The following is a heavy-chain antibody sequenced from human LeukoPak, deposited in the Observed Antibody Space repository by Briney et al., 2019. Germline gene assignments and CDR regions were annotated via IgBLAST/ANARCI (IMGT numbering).Heavy chain of an antibody. CDR1: GYVFTSFY. Sequence: ASVKVSCKTSGYVFTSFYIHWVRQAPGQGLEWMGWISAFTGNTNYAQKFQGRATMTTDTSTTTAYMELRSLRSDDTAVYYCARVGFGVDYGSASYDYWGQGTLVTVSS. CDR2: ISAFTGNT. V-gene: IGHV1-18*04. CDR3: ARVGFGVDYGSASYDY. J-gene: IGHJ4*02. D-gene: IGHD3-10*01.